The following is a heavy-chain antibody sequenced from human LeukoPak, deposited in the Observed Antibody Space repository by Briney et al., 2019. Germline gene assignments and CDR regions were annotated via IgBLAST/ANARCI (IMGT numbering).Heavy chain of an antibody. Sequence: PGGSLRLSCAASGFTFSSYAMSWVRQAPGKGLEWVSAISGSGGSTYYADSVKGRFTISRDNSKNSLYLQMNSLRAEDTAVYYCATYYDSSGYPLNYYYYGMDVWGQGTTVTVSS. J-gene: IGHJ6*02. CDR1: GFTFSSYA. CDR2: ISGSGGST. V-gene: IGHV3-23*01. CDR3: ATYYDSSGYPLNYYYYGMDV. D-gene: IGHD3-22*01.